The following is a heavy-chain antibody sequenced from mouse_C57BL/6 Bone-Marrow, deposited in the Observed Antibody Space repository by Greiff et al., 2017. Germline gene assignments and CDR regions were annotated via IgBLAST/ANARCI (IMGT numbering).Heavy chain of an antibody. J-gene: IGHJ2*01. Sequence: QVQLQQSGPVLVKPGASVKMSCKASGYTFTSYWITWVKQRPGQGLEWIGDIYPGSGSTNYNEKFKSKATLTVDTSSSTAYMQLSSLTSEDSAVYYCARERLYYYEYFDYWGQGTTLTVSA. CDR2: IYPGSGST. V-gene: IGHV1-55*01. CDR3: ARERLYYYEYFDY. D-gene: IGHD1-1*01. CDR1: GYTFTSYW.